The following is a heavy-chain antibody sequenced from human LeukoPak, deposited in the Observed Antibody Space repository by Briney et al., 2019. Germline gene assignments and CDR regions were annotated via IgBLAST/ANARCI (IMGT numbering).Heavy chain of an antibody. J-gene: IGHJ4*02. CDR1: GYTFTSYG. CDR2: ISAYNGNT. D-gene: IGHD3-22*01. Sequence: ASVKVSCKASGYTFTSYGISWVRQAPGQGLEWMGWISAYNGNTNYAQKLQGRVTMTTDTSTSTAYVELRSLRSDDTAVYYCARTDSSGLDDYWGQGTLVTVSS. CDR3: ARTDSSGLDDY. V-gene: IGHV1-18*01.